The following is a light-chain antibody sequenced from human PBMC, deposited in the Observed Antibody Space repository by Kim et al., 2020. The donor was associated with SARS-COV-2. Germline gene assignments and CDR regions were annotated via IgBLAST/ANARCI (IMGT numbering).Light chain of an antibody. CDR1: QSISDW. Sequence: SASVGDRVTITCRASQSISDWLAWYQQKPGKAPNLLIYKASSLESGVPSRFSDSGSGTEFTLTINSLQPDDFATYYCQHYIRYPYTFGQGTKLEI. V-gene: IGKV1-5*03. CDR2: KAS. CDR3: QHYIRYPYT. J-gene: IGKJ2*01.